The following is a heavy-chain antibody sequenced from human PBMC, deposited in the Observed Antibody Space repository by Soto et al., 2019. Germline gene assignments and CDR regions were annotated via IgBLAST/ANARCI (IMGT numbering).Heavy chain of an antibody. Sequence: PGGSLRLSCAASGFTFSSYGMHWVRQAPGKGLEWVAVISYDGSNKYYADSVKGRFTISRDNSKNTLYLQMNSLRAEDTAVYYCAKDFDDFWTGVSSREAYFYYGMDVSGLDNTATVSS. D-gene: IGHD3-3*01. CDR1: GFTFSSYG. CDR2: ISYDGSNK. J-gene: IGHJ6*02. CDR3: AKDFDDFWTGVSSREAYFYYGMDV. V-gene: IGHV3-30*18.